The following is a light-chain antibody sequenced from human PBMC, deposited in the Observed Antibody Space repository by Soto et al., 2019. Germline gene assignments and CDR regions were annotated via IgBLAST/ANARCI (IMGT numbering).Light chain of an antibody. V-gene: IGKV1-39*01. Sequence: IQMTQSHSSQSASVGDRVTITCRVSRSVSNYLSWYQQKPGKAPNLLIYAASSLQSGVPSRFSGSGSGTAFTLTICSLQPEDFAFYCCQQNYRRLPTFCQGTRLEVK. CDR2: AAS. CDR1: RSVSNY. J-gene: IGKJ5*01. CDR3: QQNYRRLPT.